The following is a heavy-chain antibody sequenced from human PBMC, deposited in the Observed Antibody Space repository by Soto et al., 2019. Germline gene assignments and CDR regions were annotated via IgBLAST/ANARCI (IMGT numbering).Heavy chain of an antibody. CDR1: GYSFTSYW. D-gene: IGHD2-2*01. CDR2: IYPGDSET. CDR3: ARGYCTTTICDPWFDP. V-gene: IGHV5-51*01. Sequence: GESLKISCTGIGYSFTSYWIGWVRQMPGKALEWMAIIYPGDSETRYSPSFQGQVTISVDKSITTAYLQWTSLQASDTAVYYCARGYCTTTICDPWFDPWGQGTLVTVSS. J-gene: IGHJ5*02.